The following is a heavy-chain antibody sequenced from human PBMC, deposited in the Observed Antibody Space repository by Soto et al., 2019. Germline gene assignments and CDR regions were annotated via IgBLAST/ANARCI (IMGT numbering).Heavy chain of an antibody. J-gene: IGHJ3*02. CDR3: ARDRQSSGWLDAFDI. CDR1: GFTVSSNY. D-gene: IGHD6-19*01. Sequence: EVQLVESGGGLVQPGGSLRLSCAASGFTVSSNYMSWVRQAPGKGLEWVSVIFTGGSTYYADSVKGRFTISRYSSMNTVYLQMDSRRAEDTAVYYCARDRQSSGWLDAFDIWGQGTMVTVSS. V-gene: IGHV3-53*04. CDR2: IFTGGST.